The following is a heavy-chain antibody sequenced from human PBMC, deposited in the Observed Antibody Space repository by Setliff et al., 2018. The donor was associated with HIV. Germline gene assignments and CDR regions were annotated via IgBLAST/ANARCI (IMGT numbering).Heavy chain of an antibody. J-gene: IGHJ4*02. Sequence: SETLSLTCAVYGGSFSGYYWSWIRQPPGKGLEWIGYIYNTGSTYHSPSLESRVTISIDTSKKQVSLKLSSVTAADTAVYYCARHANYDFWSGYWGYYFDYWGQGTLVTVSS. D-gene: IGHD3-3*01. CDR2: IYNTGST. CDR3: ARHANYDFWSGYWGYYFDY. CDR1: GGSFSGYY. V-gene: IGHV4-59*08.